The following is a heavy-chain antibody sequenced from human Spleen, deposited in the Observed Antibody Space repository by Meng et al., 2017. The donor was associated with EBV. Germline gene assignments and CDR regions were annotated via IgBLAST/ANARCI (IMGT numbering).Heavy chain of an antibody. CDR3: ALAYYFDSGSDYNVWFDP. Sequence: HITVTELVPPLGRPTQTLTLTCNFFGFSITTSGVGVGWIRQPPEKAPEWLALIYWDDDKRYRPSLKSRLTISKDTSKNQVVLTMTNMDPVDTGTYYCALAYYFDSGSDYNVWFDPWGQGTLVTVSS. CDR1: GFSITTSGVG. CDR2: IYWDDDK. D-gene: IGHD3-10*01. J-gene: IGHJ5*02. V-gene: IGHV2-5*02.